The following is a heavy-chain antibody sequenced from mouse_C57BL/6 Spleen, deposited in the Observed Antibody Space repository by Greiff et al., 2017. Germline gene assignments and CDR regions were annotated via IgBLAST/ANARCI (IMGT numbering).Heavy chain of an antibody. CDR2: IDPSDSYT. V-gene: IGHV1-59*01. CDR1: GYTFTSYW. D-gene: IGHD3-2*02. Sequence: QVQLQQPGAELVRPGTSVKLSCKASGYTFTSYWMHWVKQRPGQGLEWIGVIDPSDSYTNYNQKFKGKDTLTVDTSSSTAYMQLSSLTSEDSAVYDCASPAQATSWCAYWGQGTLVTVSA. J-gene: IGHJ3*01. CDR3: ASPAQATSWCAY.